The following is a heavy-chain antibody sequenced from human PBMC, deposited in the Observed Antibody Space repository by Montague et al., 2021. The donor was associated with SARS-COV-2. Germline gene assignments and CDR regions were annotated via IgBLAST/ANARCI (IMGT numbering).Heavy chain of an antibody. V-gene: IGHV4-39*07. CDR1: GGSIRSSSYY. CDR3: ARTTWLRGYFDL. J-gene: IGHJ2*01. CDR2: IYDSGST. Sequence: SETLSLTCTVSGGSIRSSSYYWGWIRQPPGKGLEGIGSIYDSGSTYYNPSPKSRVTISVDTSKNHFSLKLSSVTAADTAVYYCARTTWLRGYFDLWGRGTLVTVSS. D-gene: IGHD5-12*01.